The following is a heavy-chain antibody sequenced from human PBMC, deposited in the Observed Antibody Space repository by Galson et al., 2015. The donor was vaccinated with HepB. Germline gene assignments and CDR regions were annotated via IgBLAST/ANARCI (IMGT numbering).Heavy chain of an antibody. D-gene: IGHD4-17*01. CDR1: GFTFSRYA. CDR3: ARDSGYGDYPTTGGMDV. CDR2: ISFDGSVK. V-gene: IGHV3-30*04. J-gene: IGHJ6*02. Sequence: SLRLSCAASGFTFSRYAMHWVRQAPGKGLEWVALISFDGSVKHFADSVKGRFSISRDNSKNTLFLQMNSLRIEDTAVYYCARDSGYGDYPTTGGMDVWGQGTTVTVSS.